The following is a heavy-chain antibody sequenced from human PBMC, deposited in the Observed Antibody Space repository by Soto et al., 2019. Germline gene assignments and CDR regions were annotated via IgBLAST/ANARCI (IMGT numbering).Heavy chain of an antibody. Sequence: QVQLVESGGGVVQPGRSLRLSCAASGFTFNNYGMHWVRQAPGKGLEWLAVIWNDGSNNYYANSVKGRFTISRDNSKNTLYLHRNRLRAEDTAVYYCARRQIPPPTRGAANARGGMDVWGQGTTVTVSS. CDR2: IWNDGSNN. D-gene: IGHD6-13*01. J-gene: IGHJ6*02. V-gene: IGHV3-33*01. CDR1: GFTFNNYG. CDR3: ARRQIPPPTRGAANARGGMDV.